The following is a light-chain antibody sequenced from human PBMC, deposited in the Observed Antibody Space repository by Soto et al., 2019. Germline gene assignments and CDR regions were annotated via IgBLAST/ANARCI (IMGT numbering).Light chain of an antibody. Sequence: EILLTQSPCTLPLSPGERATLSCGASQSVSSSYLAWYQQKPGQAPRLLIYGASSRTTDIPERFSGSGSGTDFTLTISSLQSEDFAVYYCQHYHGWPITFGQGTRLEIK. J-gene: IGKJ5*01. V-gene: IGKV3-20*01. CDR2: GAS. CDR1: QSVSSSY. CDR3: QHYHGWPIT.